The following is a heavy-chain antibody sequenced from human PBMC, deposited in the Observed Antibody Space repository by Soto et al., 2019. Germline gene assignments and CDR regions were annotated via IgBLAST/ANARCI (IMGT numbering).Heavy chain of an antibody. D-gene: IGHD3-9*01. CDR2: IYYRGNT. Sequence: SETLSLTCTVSGGSVSSGSYYWSWIRQPPGKGLEWIGYIYYRGNTNYNPSLKSRVTISLDTPKNQFSLKLSSVTAADTAVYYCARHPGYYDILTGYTTYYFDYWGQGILVTVSS. J-gene: IGHJ4*02. V-gene: IGHV4-61*01. CDR1: GGSVSSGSYY. CDR3: ARHPGYYDILTGYTTYYFDY.